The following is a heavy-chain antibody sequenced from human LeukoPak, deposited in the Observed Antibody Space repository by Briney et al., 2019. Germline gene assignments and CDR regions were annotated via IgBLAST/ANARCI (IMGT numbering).Heavy chain of an antibody. J-gene: IGHJ6*02. V-gene: IGHV3-30*19. CDR2: IWYDGSIK. CDR3: ARDDPLYTAMVKDGMDV. D-gene: IGHD5-18*01. CDR1: GFTFSNYG. Sequence: GRSLRLSCAASGFTFSNYGMHWVRQAPGKGLEWVAVIWYDGSIKYYADSVKGRFTISRDNSKNTLYLQMNSLRAEDTAVYYCARDDPLYTAMVKDGMDVWGQGTTVTVSS.